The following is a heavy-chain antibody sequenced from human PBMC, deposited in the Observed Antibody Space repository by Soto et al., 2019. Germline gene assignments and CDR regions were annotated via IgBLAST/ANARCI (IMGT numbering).Heavy chain of an antibody. CDR1: GFTLSSYA. J-gene: IGHJ4*02. D-gene: IGHD3-3*01. Sequence: GGSLRLSCAASGFTLSSYAMSWVRQAPGKGLEWVSAISGSGGSTYYADSVKGRFTISRDNAKNSLYLQMNSLRAEDTAVYYCARDIQDFWSGPTDYWGQGTLVTVSS. CDR3: ARDIQDFWSGPTDY. V-gene: IGHV3-23*01. CDR2: ISGSGGST.